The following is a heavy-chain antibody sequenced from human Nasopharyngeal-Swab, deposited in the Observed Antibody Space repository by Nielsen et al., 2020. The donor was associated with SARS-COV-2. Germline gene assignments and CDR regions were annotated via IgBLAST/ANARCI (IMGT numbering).Heavy chain of an antibody. CDR2: ITRSGNT. CDR3: ARVNNGGGIVPASYSFFMDV. D-gene: IGHD2-2*01. V-gene: IGHV4-34*01. CDR1: GVSFSGYH. Sequence: SETLSLTCSLNGVSFSGYHWGWIRQSPGKRLEWIGDITRSGNTNYNPALKSRVIMSVATSKDEFSLKLTSVTAADTAIYFCARVNNGGGIVPASYSFFMDVWSEGTSVAVSS. J-gene: IGHJ6*03.